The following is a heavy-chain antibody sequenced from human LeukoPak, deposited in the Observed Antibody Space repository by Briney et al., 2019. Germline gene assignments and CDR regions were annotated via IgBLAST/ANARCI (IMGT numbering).Heavy chain of an antibody. J-gene: IGHJ4*02. CDR3: AKVPRYCSGGSCGLDY. CDR2: IRYDGSNK. V-gene: IGHV3-30*02. Sequence: GGSLRLSCAASGFTFSSYGMHWVRQAPGKGLEWVAFIRYDGSNKYYADSVKGRFTISRDNSKNTLYLQMNSLRAEDTAVYYCAKVPRYCSGGSCGLDYWGQGTLVTASS. D-gene: IGHD2-15*01. CDR1: GFTFSSYG.